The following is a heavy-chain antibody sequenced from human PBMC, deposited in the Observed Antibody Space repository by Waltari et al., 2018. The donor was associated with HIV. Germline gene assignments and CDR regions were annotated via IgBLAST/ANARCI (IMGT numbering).Heavy chain of an antibody. Sequence: QVQLQESGPGLVKPSGTLSPSCVVSGDSMKASFGTWILPPPARGLESIDYLRDNGQTNYSPSCKSRVVLSIDTSKNQVSLKLHSVTTADTGVYYCAKMSAIAPGTPGRVDHWGRGALVTVSS. V-gene: IGHV4-59*01. D-gene: IGHD2-21*01. CDR2: LRDNGQT. J-gene: IGHJ5*02. CDR1: GDSMKASF. CDR3: AKMSAIAPGTPGRVDH.